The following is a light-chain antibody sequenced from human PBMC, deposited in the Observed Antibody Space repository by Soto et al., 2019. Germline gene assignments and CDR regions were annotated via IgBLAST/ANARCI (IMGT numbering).Light chain of an antibody. CDR1: QNLLYSSNNKNY. CDR2: WAS. J-gene: IGKJ1*01. CDR3: QHYYGTLWT. V-gene: IGKV4-1*01. Sequence: DIVMTQSPDSLAVSLGERATINCKSSQNLLYSSNNKNYLAWYQQKPGQPPKLLIYWASTRQSGVTDRFSGSGSGTEFTLTISSLQAEDAAVYYCQHYYGTLWTFGQGTKVEIK.